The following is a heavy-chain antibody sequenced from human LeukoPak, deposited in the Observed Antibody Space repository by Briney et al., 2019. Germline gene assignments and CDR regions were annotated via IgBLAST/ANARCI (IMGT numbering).Heavy chain of an antibody. J-gene: IGHJ6*02. V-gene: IGHV1-2*02. CDR2: INPNSGGT. CDR3: ARVEFSSRYAMDV. D-gene: IGHD3-10*01. Sequence: ASVKVSCKASGYTFTGYYVHWVRQAPGQGLEWMGWINPNSGGTNYAQKFQGRVTMTRDTSISTAYMELSSLRSDDTAVYYCARVEFSSRYAMDVWGQGTTVTVSS. CDR1: GYTFTGYY.